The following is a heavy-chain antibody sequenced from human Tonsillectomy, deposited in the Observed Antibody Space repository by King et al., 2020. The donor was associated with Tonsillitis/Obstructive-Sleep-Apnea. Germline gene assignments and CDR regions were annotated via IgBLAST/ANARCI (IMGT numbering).Heavy chain of an antibody. V-gene: IGHV7-4-1*02. D-gene: IGHD2-8*01. CDR2: VNTNTGNP. Sequence: QLVQSGSELKKPGASVKVSCKASVYTFTSYAMNWVRQAPGQGLEWMGWVNTNTGNPTYAPEFIERFVFSLDTSVSTAYLQISSLKAEDTAVYYCARGDRIFYGRADYWGQGTLVTVSS. CDR3: ARGDRIFYGRADY. J-gene: IGHJ4*02. CDR1: VYTFTSYA.